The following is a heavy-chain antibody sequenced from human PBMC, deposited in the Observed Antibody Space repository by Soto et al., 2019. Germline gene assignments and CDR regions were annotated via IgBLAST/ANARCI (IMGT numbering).Heavy chain of an antibody. CDR1: GGSISSSNW. Sequence: PSETLSLTCTVSGGSISSSNWWSWVRQPPGKGLEWIGEIYHSGSTNYNPSLKSRVTISVDKSKNQFSLKLSSVTAADTAVYYCARRGYCTHGVCYYRMDVWGQGTTVT. J-gene: IGHJ6*02. CDR2: IYHSGST. CDR3: ARRGYCTHGVCYYRMDV. V-gene: IGHV4-4*02. D-gene: IGHD2-8*01.